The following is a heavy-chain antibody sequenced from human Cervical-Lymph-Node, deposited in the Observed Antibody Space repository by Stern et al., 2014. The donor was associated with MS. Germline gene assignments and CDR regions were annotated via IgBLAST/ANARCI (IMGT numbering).Heavy chain of an antibody. J-gene: IGHJ5*02. D-gene: IGHD6-13*01. CDR1: GYTFTSYA. CDR3: ARAGQLVLFDP. V-gene: IGHV1-3*01. CDR2: IKAGNGNT. Sequence: QVQLVQSGAEVKKPGASAKVSCKASGYTFTSYAKHWVRQAPGQRLEWMGWIKAGNGNTKYSQKLQGRVTITRENFACTVYIELSSLRSEGTAVYYCARAGQLVLFDPWGQGTLVTVSS.